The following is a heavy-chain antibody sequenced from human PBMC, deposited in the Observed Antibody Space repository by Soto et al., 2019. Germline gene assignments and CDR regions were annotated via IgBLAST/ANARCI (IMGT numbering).Heavy chain of an antibody. D-gene: IGHD6-13*01. J-gene: IGHJ6*02. V-gene: IGHV4-39*01. Sequence: SETLSLTCTVSGGSISSSSYYWGWIRQPPGKGLEWIGSIYYSGSTYYNPSLKSRVTISVDTSKNQFSLKLSSVTAADTAVYYRARHPNSSSWYYYYYYGMDVWGQGTTVTVS. CDR2: IYYSGST. CDR3: ARHPNSSSWYYYYYYGMDV. CDR1: GGSISSSSYY.